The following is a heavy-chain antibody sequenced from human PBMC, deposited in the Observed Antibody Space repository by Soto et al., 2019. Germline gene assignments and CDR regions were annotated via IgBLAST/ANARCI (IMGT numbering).Heavy chain of an antibody. Sequence: EVRLVESGGGLVQPGRSLRLSCAASGFPFSSYWMSWVRQAPGKGLEWVANIKQDGSEKNYVDSVKGRFTISRDNAKKLLYLQMNSLRAEDTAVYYCARVRTVVDFDYWGQGTLVTVSS. CDR1: GFPFSSYW. V-gene: IGHV3-7*01. J-gene: IGHJ4*02. CDR3: ARVRTVVDFDY. D-gene: IGHD3-22*01. CDR2: IKQDGSEK.